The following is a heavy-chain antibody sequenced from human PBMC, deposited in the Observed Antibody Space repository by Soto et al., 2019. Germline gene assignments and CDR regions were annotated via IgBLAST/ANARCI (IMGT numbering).Heavy chain of an antibody. Sequence: SETLSLTCAVYGGSFSGYYWSWIRQPPGKGLEWIGEINHSGSTNYNPSLKSRVTISVDTSKNQFSLKLSSVTAADTAVYYCARGFNSGYDYYFDYWGQGTLVTVSS. CDR1: GGSFSGYY. J-gene: IGHJ4*02. V-gene: IGHV4-34*01. D-gene: IGHD5-12*01. CDR2: INHSGST. CDR3: ARGFNSGYDYYFDY.